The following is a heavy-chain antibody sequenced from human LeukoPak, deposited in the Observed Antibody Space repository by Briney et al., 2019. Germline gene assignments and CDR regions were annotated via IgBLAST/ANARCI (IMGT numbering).Heavy chain of an antibody. D-gene: IGHD2-2*03. CDR1: GFTFSSYG. J-gene: IGHJ6*02. Sequence: GRSLRLFCAASGFTFSSYGMHWVRQAPGKGLEWVAVISYDGSNKYYADSVKGRFTISRDNSKNTLYLQMNSLRAEDTAVYYCAKDGYCSSTSCRPYYYYGMDVWGQGTTVTVSS. V-gene: IGHV3-30*18. CDR3: AKDGYCSSTSCRPYYYYGMDV. CDR2: ISYDGSNK.